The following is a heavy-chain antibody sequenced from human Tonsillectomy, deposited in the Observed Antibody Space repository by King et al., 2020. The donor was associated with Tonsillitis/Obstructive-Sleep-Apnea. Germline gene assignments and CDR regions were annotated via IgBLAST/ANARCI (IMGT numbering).Heavy chain of an antibody. V-gene: IGHV4-39*01. CDR1: GGSISSSSYY. J-gene: IGHJ4*01. CDR3: AGYQCSSTSCYLHYFDY. CDR2: IYYSGST. Sequence: QLQESGPGLVKPSETLSLTCTVSGGSISSSSYYWGWIRQPPGKGLEWIGSIYYSGSTYYNPSLKSRVTISVDTSKNQFSLKLSSVTAADTAVYYCAGYQCSSTSCYLHYFDYWGQGTLVTVSS. D-gene: IGHD2-2*01.